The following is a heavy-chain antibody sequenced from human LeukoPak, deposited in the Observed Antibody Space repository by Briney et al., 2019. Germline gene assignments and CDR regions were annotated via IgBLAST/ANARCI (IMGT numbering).Heavy chain of an antibody. V-gene: IGHV4-4*07. CDR1: GGSVSNYY. Sequence: SETLSLTCAVSGGSVSNYYWSWIRQPAGKGLEWIGRIFSRGITQYNPSLGSRVTMSVDTSKNQFSLKLSSVTAADTAVYYCARDQMGMNWFDPWGQGTLVTVSS. J-gene: IGHJ5*02. CDR3: ARDQMGMNWFDP. D-gene: IGHD1-26*01. CDR2: IFSRGIT.